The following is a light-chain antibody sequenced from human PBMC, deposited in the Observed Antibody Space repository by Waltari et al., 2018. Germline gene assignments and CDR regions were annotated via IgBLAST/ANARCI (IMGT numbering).Light chain of an antibody. J-gene: IGKJ1*01. Sequence: DIQMSQSPSSLSASVGDRVTITCRASQTINRYLNWYQHKVGTAPKLLIHGGSNLDSGVPSRFSGSGSGTDFTLTISSLQPDDFATYYCQKTYGDPLFGPGTKVEIK. V-gene: IGKV1-39*01. CDR1: QTINRY. CDR3: QKTYGDPL. CDR2: GGS.